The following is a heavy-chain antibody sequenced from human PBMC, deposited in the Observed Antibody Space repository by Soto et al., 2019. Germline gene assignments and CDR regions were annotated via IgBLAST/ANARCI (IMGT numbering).Heavy chain of an antibody. CDR3: ARDGNYGGISRLDY. CDR2: IYYSGST. V-gene: IGHV4-31*03. CDR1: GGSISSGGYY. Sequence: TLSLTCSVSGGSISSGGYYWSWIRQHPGKGLEWIGYIYYSGSTYYNPSLKSRVTISVDTSKNQFSLKLSSVTAADTAAYYCARDGNYGGISRLDYWGQGTLVTVSS. D-gene: IGHD4-17*01. J-gene: IGHJ4*02.